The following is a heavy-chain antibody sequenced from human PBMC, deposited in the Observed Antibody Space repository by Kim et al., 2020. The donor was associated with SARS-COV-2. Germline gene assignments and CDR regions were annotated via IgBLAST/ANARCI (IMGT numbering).Heavy chain of an antibody. D-gene: IGHD5-18*01. V-gene: IGHV3-30*02. Sequence: YADSVKGLFNISRDNSKNSSYLQMNSLRAEDTAVYYCAKDRRYSSDYCGFWGQGALLTVSS. J-gene: IGHJ4*02. CDR3: AKDRRYSSDYCGF.